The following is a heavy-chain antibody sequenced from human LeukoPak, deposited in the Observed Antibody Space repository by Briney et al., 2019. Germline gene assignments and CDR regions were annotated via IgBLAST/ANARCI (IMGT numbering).Heavy chain of an antibody. J-gene: IGHJ3*02. D-gene: IGHD6-13*01. V-gene: IGHV4-61*02. CDR1: GGSISSGSYY. CDR3: ARASSSWYGPHAFDI. CDR2: IYTSGST. Sequence: SETLSLTCTVSGGSISSGSYYWSWIRQPAGKGLEWIGRIYTSGSTNYNPSLKSRVTISVDTSKNQFSLKLSSVTAADTAVYYCARASSSWYGPHAFDIWGQGTMVTVSS.